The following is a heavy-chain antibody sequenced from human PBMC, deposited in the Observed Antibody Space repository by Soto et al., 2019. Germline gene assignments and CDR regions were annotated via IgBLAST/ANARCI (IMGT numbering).Heavy chain of an antibody. CDR1: GFTFSSYS. J-gene: IGHJ4*02. V-gene: IGHV3-48*01. CDR3: ARLPMGTTVTR. D-gene: IGHD4-17*01. CDR2: ISSSSSTI. Sequence: GGSLRLSCAASGFTFSSYSMNWVRQAPGKGLEWVSYISSSSSTIYYADSVKGRFTISRDNAKNSLYLQMNSLRAEDTAVYYCARLPMGTTVTRWGQGTLVTVSS.